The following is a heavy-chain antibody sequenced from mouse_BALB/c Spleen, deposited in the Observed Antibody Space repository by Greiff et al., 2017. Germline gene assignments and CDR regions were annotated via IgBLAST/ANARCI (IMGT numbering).Heavy chain of an antibody. Sequence: QVQLQQSGAELAKPGASVKMSCKASGYTFTSYWMHWVKQRPGQGLEWIGYINPSTGYTEYNQKFKDKATLTADKSSSTAYMQLSSLTSEDSAVYYCARSECYFDYWCQGTTLTVSS. J-gene: IGHJ2*01. CDR2: INPSTGYT. CDR3: ARSECYFDY. V-gene: IGHV1-7*01. CDR1: GYTFTSYW.